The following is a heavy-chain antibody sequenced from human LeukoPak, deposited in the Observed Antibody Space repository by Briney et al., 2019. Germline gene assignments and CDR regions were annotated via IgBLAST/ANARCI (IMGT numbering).Heavy chain of an antibody. CDR1: GYTFTSYG. CDR3: ARDQFLLGYCSGAGGYRRAYYFEY. V-gene: IGHV1-18*01. J-gene: IGHJ4*02. Sequence: ASVKVSCKASGYTFTSYGISWVRQAPGQGLEWMGWISGYNGNTNYAQKLQGRVTMTTDTSTSTAYMELRSLRSDDTAVYYCARDQFLLGYCSGAGGYRRAYYFEYWGQGTLVTVSS. CDR2: ISGYNGNT. D-gene: IGHD2-15*01.